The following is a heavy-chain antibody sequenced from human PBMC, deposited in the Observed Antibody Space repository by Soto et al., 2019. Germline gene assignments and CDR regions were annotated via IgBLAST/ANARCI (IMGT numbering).Heavy chain of an antibody. J-gene: IGHJ5*02. CDR3: ARDRVEGVGWFDP. V-gene: IGHV3-11*01. Sequence: GGSPRLGCTASGFILSYYYMNWIRQAPGKGLEWVSYISDSGNTIYYADSVKGRFTISRDNAKNSLYLQMNSLRADDTAVYYCARDRVEGVGWFDPWGRGSQVTVSS. CDR2: ISDSGNTI. CDR1: GFILSYYY. D-gene: IGHD1-26*01.